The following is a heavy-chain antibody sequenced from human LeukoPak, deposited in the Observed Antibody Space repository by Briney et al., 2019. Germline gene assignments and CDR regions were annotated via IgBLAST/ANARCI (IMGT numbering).Heavy chain of an antibody. D-gene: IGHD1-26*01. Sequence: GGSLRLSCAASGFILSDYYMNWLRQAPGKGLECVSYISISGSDFYYAGSVKGRFTISRDSAENTLYLQLNNLRPDDTALYYCARRSLEGAFDIWGQGTVVTVSS. CDR1: GFILSDYY. CDR2: ISISGSDF. CDR3: ARRSLEGAFDI. J-gene: IGHJ3*02. V-gene: IGHV3-11*04.